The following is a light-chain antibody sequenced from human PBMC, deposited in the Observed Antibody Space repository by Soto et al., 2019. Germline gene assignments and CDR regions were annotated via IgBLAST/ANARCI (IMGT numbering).Light chain of an antibody. CDR3: QQRSSWPPIT. J-gene: IGKJ5*01. CDR1: QSVSSN. CDR2: DAS. V-gene: IGKV3-11*01. Sequence: EIVMTQSPTILSVSPGERATLSCRASQSVSSNLAWYQQKPGQPPRLLIYDASDRATDIPARFRGFGSGTDFSLTISDLEPEDFAIYYCQQRSSWPPITFGQGTRLEIK.